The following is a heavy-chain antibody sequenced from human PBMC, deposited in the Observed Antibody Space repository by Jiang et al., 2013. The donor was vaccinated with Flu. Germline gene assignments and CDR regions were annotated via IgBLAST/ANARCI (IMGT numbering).Heavy chain of an antibody. CDR2: IRYDGSNK. J-gene: IGHJ5*02. D-gene: IGHD6-13*01. Sequence: QLVESGGGVVQPGGSLRLSCAASGFTFSSYGMHWVRQAPGKGLEWVAFIRYDGSNKYYADSVKGRFTISRDNSKNTLYLQMNSLRAEDTAVYYCAKEQSSRWTPGRFDPWGQGTLVTVSS. CDR1: GFTFSSYG. V-gene: IGHV3-30*02. CDR3: AKEQSSRWTPGRFDP.